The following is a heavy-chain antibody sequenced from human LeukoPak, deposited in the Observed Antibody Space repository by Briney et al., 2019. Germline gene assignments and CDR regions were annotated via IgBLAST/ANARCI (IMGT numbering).Heavy chain of an antibody. Sequence: SETLSLTCTVSGGSISSSSYYWGWIRQPPGKGLEWIGSIYYSGSTYYNPSLKSRVTISVDTSKNQFSLKLSSVTAADTAVYYCAKDGRYGDYSYWGQGTLVTVSS. CDR3: AKDGRYGDYSY. CDR2: IYYSGST. V-gene: IGHV4-39*07. CDR1: GGSISSSSYY. J-gene: IGHJ4*02. D-gene: IGHD4-17*01.